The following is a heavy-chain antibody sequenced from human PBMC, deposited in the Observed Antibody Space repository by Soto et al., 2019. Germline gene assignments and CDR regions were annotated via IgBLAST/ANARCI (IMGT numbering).Heavy chain of an antibody. V-gene: IGHV4-34*01. J-gene: IGHJ5*02. CDR3: ARARGYYGSGSYYKRWFDP. CDR2: INHSGST. CDR1: GGSFSGYY. D-gene: IGHD3-10*01. Sequence: QVQLQQWGAGLLKPSETLSLTCAVYGGSFSGYYWSWIRQPPGKGLEWIGEINHSGSTNYNPSLKSRVTISVDTSKNQFSMKLSYVTAADTAVYYCARARGYYGSGSYYKRWFDPWGQGTLVTVSS.